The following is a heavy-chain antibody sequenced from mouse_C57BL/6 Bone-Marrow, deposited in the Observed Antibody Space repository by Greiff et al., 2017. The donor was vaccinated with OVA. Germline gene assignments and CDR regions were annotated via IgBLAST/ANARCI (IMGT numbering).Heavy chain of an antibody. J-gene: IGHJ1*03. D-gene: IGHD1-2*01. CDR1: GYTFTSYW. V-gene: IGHV1-64*01. CDR3: ARSCYYGLWYFDV. CDR2: IHPNSGST. Sequence: QVQLQQPGAELVKPGASVKLSCKASGYTFTSYWMHWVKQRPGQGLEWIGMIHPNSGSTNYNEKFKSKATLTVDKSSSTAYMQLSSLTSEDSAVYYCARSCYYGLWYFDVWGTGTTVTVSS.